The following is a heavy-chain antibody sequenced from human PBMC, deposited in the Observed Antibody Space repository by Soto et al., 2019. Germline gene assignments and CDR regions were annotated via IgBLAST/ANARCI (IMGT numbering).Heavy chain of an antibody. CDR3: ARRHGDPSSAAGFDY. D-gene: IGHD2-15*01. V-gene: IGHV1-18*01. J-gene: IGHJ4*02. CDR1: GYTFTDYS. CDR2: IGTYSGRS. Sequence: ASVKVSCKASGYTFTDYSISWGRQAPGQGLEWIGWIGTYSGRSDSAQKVRGRLTMTTDTSTTTAYMDLRSLRFDDTAVYYCARRHGDPSSAAGFDYWGQGTLVTVSS.